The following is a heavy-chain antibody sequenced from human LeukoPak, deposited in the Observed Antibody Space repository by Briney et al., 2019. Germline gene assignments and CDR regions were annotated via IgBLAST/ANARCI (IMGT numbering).Heavy chain of an antibody. CDR2: ISGSGGST. D-gene: IGHD3-16*01. J-gene: IGHJ4*02. V-gene: IGHV3-23*01. Sequence: PGGSLRLSCAASGFTFSSYAMSWVRQAPGKGLEWVSAISGSGGSTYYADSVEGRFTISRDNSKNTLYLQMNSLRAEDTAVYYCARDVALSGYDYVWGSPFDYWGQGTLVTVSS. CDR3: ARDVALSGYDYVWGSPFDY. CDR1: GFTFSSYA.